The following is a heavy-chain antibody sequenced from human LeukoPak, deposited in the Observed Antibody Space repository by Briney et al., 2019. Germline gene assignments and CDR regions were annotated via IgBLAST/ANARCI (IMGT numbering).Heavy chain of an antibody. J-gene: IGHJ4*02. CDR3: AREGVAATLYYFDY. D-gene: IGHD2-15*01. Sequence: ASVKVSCKASGYTFTGYYMHWVRQAPGQGPEWMGWINPNSGGTNYAQKFQGRVTMTRDTSISTAYMELSRLRSDDTAVYYCAREGVAATLYYFDYWGQGTLVTVSS. CDR1: GYTFTGYY. V-gene: IGHV1-2*02. CDR2: INPNSGGT.